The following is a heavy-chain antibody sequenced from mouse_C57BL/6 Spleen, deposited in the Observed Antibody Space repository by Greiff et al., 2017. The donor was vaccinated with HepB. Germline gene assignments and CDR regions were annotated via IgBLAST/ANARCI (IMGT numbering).Heavy chain of an antibody. CDR3: ARSRGRGYFDY. CDR1: GYSFTGYY. J-gene: IGHJ2*01. CDR2: INPSTGGT. V-gene: IGHV1-42*01. D-gene: IGHD1-1*01. Sequence: VQLQQSGPELVKPGASVKISCKASGYSFTGYYMNWVKQSPEKSLEWIGEINPSTGGTTYNQKFKAKATLTVDKSSSTAYMQLKSLTSEDSAVYYSARSRGRGYFDYWGQGTTLTVSS.